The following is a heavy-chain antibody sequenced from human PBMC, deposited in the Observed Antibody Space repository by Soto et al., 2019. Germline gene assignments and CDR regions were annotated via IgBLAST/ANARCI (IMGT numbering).Heavy chain of an antibody. D-gene: IGHD3-10*01. Sequence: PGGSLRLSCAASGFTFSTYAMSWVRQAPGKGLEWLSTISGSAGTAYYPDSVKGRFTISRDNSKNTLYLQMNSLRAEDTAVYYCATTERFGELFPPYYDYWGQGALVTVSS. J-gene: IGHJ4*02. CDR1: GFTFSTYA. CDR2: ISGSAGTA. V-gene: IGHV3-23*01. CDR3: ATTERFGELFPPYYDY.